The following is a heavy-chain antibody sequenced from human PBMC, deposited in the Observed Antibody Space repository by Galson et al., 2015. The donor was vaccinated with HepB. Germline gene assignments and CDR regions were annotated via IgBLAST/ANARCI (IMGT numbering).Heavy chain of an antibody. Sequence: SVKVSCKASGFTFTSSAMQWVRQARGQRLEWIGWIVVGSGNTNYAQKFQERVTITRDMSTSTAYMELSSLRSEDTAVYYCAATSRGDIVVVPAATDYYYYGMDVWGQGTTVTVSS. D-gene: IGHD2-2*01. CDR2: IVVGSGNT. J-gene: IGHJ6*02. CDR3: AATSRGDIVVVPAATDYYYYGMDV. CDR1: GFTFTSSA. V-gene: IGHV1-58*02.